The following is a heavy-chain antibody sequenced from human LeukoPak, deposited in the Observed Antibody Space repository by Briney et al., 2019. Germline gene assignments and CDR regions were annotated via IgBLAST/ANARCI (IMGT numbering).Heavy chain of an antibody. CDR1: AFSFSSSY. CDR2: INQDGSEK. D-gene: IGHD2-15*01. CDR3: VSRYWDY. J-gene: IGHJ4*02. Sequence: GGSVRLSCGGSAFSFSSSYMTWVRQAPGKGLEWVANINQDGSEKKYVDSVKGRFTISRDNAKKSLYLQMNSLRADDTAVYYCVSRYWDYWGQGTLVTVSS. V-gene: IGHV3-7*01.